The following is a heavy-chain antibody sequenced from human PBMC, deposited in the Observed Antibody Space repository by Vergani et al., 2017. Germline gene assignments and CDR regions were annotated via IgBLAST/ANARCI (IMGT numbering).Heavy chain of an antibody. D-gene: IGHD5-12*01. J-gene: IGHJ5*02. CDR1: GFTFSDYY. Sequence: QVQLVESGGGLVKPGGSLRLSCAASGFTFSDYYMSWIRQAPAKGLEWVSYISSSGSTIYYADSVKGRFTISRDNAKNSLYLQMNSLRDEDTGVYYCARDLRLLYHRFDPLGQGTLVTVSS. CDR2: ISSSGSTI. CDR3: ARDLRLLYHRFDP. V-gene: IGHV3-11*04.